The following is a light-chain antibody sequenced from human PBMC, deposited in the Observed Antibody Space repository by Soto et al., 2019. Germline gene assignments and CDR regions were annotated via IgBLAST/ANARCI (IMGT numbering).Light chain of an antibody. J-gene: IGKJ4*01. CDR2: GAS. V-gene: IGKV3-20*01. CDR3: QQHGTSLI. CDR1: QAVSSIL. Sequence: EVVLTQSPGTLSLSPGERATLSCRASQAVSSILLAWYQQKPGQAPRLLIYGASSRATGIPDRFSGSGSGTDFTLTVSRLEPEDFAVYYWQQHGTSLIFGGGTKVEIK.